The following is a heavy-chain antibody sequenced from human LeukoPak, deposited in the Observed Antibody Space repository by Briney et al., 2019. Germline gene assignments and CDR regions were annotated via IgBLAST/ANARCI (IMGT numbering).Heavy chain of an antibody. J-gene: IGHJ4*02. CDR1: GFTFTSYG. CDR2: TRYDKSDI. CDR3: ARGSATHQYSFDY. V-gene: IGHV3-30*02. Sequence: GGSLRLSCAASGFTFTSYGMHWVRQAPGKGLEWVALTRYDKSDIYYADSVKGPFTISRDNSKNILYLQMNSLRAEDTAVYFCARGSATHQYSFDYWGQGTLVTVSS. D-gene: IGHD2-15*01.